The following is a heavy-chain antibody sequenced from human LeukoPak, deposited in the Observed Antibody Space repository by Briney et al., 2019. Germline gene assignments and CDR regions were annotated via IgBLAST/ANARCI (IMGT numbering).Heavy chain of an antibody. J-gene: IGHJ4*02. CDR3: ARSVTYYDFWSGYSASPQLDY. Sequence: ASVKVSCKASGYTFTGYYMHWVRQAPGQGLEWMGWINPNSGGTNYAQKFQGRVTMIRDTSISTAYMELSRLRSDDTAVYYCARSVTYYDFWSGYSASPQLDYWGQGTLVTVSS. D-gene: IGHD3-3*01. CDR1: GYTFTGYY. CDR2: INPNSGGT. V-gene: IGHV1-2*02.